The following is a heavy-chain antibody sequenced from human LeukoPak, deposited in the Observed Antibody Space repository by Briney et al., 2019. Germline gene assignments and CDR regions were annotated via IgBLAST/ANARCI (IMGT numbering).Heavy chain of an antibody. J-gene: IGHJ6*03. Sequence: SETLSLTCTVSGGSISSHYWSWIRQPPGKGLERIGYASDSGSTNYNPSLKSRVTVSVDTSKDQFSLKLTSVTAADTAVYYCARTGSSWPLYYYYYMDVWGKGTTVTVSS. D-gene: IGHD6-13*01. V-gene: IGHV4-59*11. CDR2: ASDSGST. CDR1: GGSISSHY. CDR3: ARTGSSWPLYYYYYMDV.